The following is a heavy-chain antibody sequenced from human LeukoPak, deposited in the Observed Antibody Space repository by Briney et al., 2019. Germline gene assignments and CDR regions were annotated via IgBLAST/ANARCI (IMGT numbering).Heavy chain of an antibody. V-gene: IGHV1-69*04. CDR1: GGTFSSYA. CDR3: AREPGHNWFDP. J-gene: IGHJ5*02. CDR2: IIPILGIA. D-gene: IGHD1-14*01. Sequence: SVKVSCKASGGTFSSYAISWVRRAPGQGLEWMGRIIPILGIANYAQKFQGRVTITADKSTSTAYMELSSLRSEDTAVYYCAREPGHNWFDPWGQGTLVTVSS.